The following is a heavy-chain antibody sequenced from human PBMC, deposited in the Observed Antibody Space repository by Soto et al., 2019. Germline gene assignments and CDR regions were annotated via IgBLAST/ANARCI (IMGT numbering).Heavy chain of an antibody. V-gene: IGHV1-69*08. CDR3: ARESYGPRHAFDI. CDR2: IIPILGIA. Sequence: QVQLVQSGAEVKKPGSSVKVSCKASGGTFSSYTISWVRQAPGQGLEWMGRIIPILGIANYAQKFQGRVTITADKSTSTAYMELSSLRSEDTAVYYCARESYGPRHAFDIWGQGTMVTVSS. J-gene: IGHJ3*02. D-gene: IGHD4-17*01. CDR1: GGTFSSYT.